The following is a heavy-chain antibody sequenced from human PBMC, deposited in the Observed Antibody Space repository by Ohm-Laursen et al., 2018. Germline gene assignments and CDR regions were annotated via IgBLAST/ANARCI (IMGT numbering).Heavy chain of an antibody. CDR1: GFTFSDYW. D-gene: IGHD5-18*01. Sequence: SLRLSCSASGFTFSDYWMSWVRQAPGKGLEWVANIKQDGSEKYFLDSVKGRFTFSRDNAKNSVSLQMSSLRGEDTAVYYCARGVSGEYSYGIDYWGQGTLVTVSS. CDR3: ARGVSGEYSYGIDY. J-gene: IGHJ4*02. CDR2: IKQDGSEK. V-gene: IGHV3-7*03.